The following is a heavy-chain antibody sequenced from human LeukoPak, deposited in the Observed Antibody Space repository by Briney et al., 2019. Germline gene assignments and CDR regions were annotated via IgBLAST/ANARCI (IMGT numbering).Heavy chain of an antibody. D-gene: IGHD3-10*01. CDR2: ISGSGGST. Sequence: QPGGSLRLSCAASGFTFSSYAMSWVRQAPGKGLEWVSAISGSGGSTYYADSVKGRFTISRDNSKNTLYLQMNSLRAEDTAVYYCAREIPDYGSGHDNWFDPWGQGTLVTVSS. V-gene: IGHV3-23*01. J-gene: IGHJ5*02. CDR3: AREIPDYGSGHDNWFDP. CDR1: GFTFSSYA.